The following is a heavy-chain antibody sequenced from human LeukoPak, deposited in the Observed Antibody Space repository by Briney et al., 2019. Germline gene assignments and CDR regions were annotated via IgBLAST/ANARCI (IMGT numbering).Heavy chain of an antibody. D-gene: IGHD3-9*01. CDR3: AKDRDIILTGHGMDV. J-gene: IGHJ6*02. V-gene: IGHV3-23*01. Sequence: GGSLRLPCEASGFTFSRFAMTWVRQAPGKGLEWVSTIGGLGESTNYADSVKGRFTISRDNSKNTLYLQMNNLRAEDTAVYYCAKDRDIILTGHGMDVWGQGTTVTVSS. CDR1: GFTFSRFA. CDR2: IGGLGEST.